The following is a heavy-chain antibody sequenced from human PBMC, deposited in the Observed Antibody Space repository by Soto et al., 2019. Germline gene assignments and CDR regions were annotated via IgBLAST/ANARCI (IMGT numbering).Heavy chain of an antibody. CDR1: GGTFSSYT. Sequence: SVKVSCKASGGTFSSYTISWVRQAPGQGLEWMGRIIPILGIANYAQKFQGRVTITADKSTSTAYMELSSLRSEDTAVYYCARVTGIAAAGGLDYWGQGTLVTVSS. J-gene: IGHJ4*02. CDR3: ARVTGIAAAGGLDY. D-gene: IGHD6-13*01. CDR2: IIPILGIA. V-gene: IGHV1-69*02.